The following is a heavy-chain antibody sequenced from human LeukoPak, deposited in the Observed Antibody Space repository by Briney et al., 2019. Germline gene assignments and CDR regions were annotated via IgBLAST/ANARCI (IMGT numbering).Heavy chain of an antibody. J-gene: IGHJ4*02. D-gene: IGHD5-18*01. Sequence: GGSLRLSCAASGFISSSYWMSWVRQAPGKGLEWVASINPEGSEKYSADSVKGRFTISRDNAKNSLYLQMDSLRVEDTAFYYCARDLAYSRLDYWGQGMLVTVSS. CDR3: ARDLAYSRLDY. CDR2: INPEGSEK. CDR1: GFISSSYW. V-gene: IGHV3-7*01.